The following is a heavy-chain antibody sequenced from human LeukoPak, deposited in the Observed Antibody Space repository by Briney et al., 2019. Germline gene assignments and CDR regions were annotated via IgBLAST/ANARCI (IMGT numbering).Heavy chain of an antibody. CDR1: GYTFTGYY. CDR2: INPNSGGT. D-gene: IGHD3-10*01. V-gene: IGHV1-2*02. Sequence: ASVKVSCKASGYTFTGYYMHWVRQAPGRGLEWMGWINPNSGGTNYAQKFQGRVTMTRDTSISTAYMELSRLRSDDTAVYYCARDMVRGVAYNWFDPWGQGTLVTVSS. CDR3: ARDMVRGVAYNWFDP. J-gene: IGHJ5*02.